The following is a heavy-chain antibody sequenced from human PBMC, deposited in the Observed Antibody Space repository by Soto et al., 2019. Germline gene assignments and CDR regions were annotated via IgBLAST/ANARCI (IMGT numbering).Heavy chain of an antibody. J-gene: IGHJ4*02. Sequence: GGSLRLSCAASGVTFSSYSMNWVRQAPGKGLEWVSSISSSSSYIYYADSVKGRFTISRDNAKNSLYLQMNSLRAEDTAVYYWAIVLVGATSSLVYWCQGTLVSVSS. CDR1: GVTFSSYS. D-gene: IGHD1-26*01. CDR2: ISSSSSYI. CDR3: AIVLVGATSSLVY. V-gene: IGHV3-21*01.